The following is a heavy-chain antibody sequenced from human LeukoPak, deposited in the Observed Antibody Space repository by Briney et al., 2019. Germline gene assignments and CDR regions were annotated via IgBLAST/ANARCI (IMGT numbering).Heavy chain of an antibody. D-gene: IGHD6-13*01. CDR3: ARDLSRSFDGSSWYNDAFDI. CDR2: ISAYNGNT. V-gene: IGHV1-18*01. CDR1: GYTFTSYG. J-gene: IGHJ3*02. Sequence: ASVKVSCKASGYTFTSYGISWVRQAPGQGLEWMGWISAYNGNTNYALKLQGRVTMTTDTSTSTAYMELRSLRSDDTAVYYCARDLSRSFDGSSWYNDAFDIWGQGTMVTVSS.